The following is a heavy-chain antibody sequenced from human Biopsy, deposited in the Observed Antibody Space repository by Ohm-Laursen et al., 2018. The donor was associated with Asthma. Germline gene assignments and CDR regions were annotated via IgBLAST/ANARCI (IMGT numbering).Heavy chain of an antibody. CDR1: GGSMTPTSHY. Sequence: TLSLTCTASGGSMTPTSHYWDWIRQAPGKGLEWIGYISYGGKTSYNQSLKNRVTISRDTSKNQFFLRLISVTAADTAVYFCARRITIFGVVQKDHGMDAWGQGTTVIVSS. D-gene: IGHD3-3*01. CDR2: ISYGGKT. CDR3: ARRITIFGVVQKDHGMDA. J-gene: IGHJ6*02. V-gene: IGHV4-39*01.